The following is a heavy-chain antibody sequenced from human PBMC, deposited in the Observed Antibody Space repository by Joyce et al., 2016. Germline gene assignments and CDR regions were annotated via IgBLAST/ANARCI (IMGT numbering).Heavy chain of an antibody. Sequence: QLQLQESGPGLVKPSETLSLTCTVSGDSISSSNYQWGWIRQPPGKGLEWIGSIYYTGSTFYTPSLKSRVTISVDTSQNQFSLTLHSVTAADTAVYYCARHLRNWFDPWGQGTLVTVSS. D-gene: IGHD2/OR15-2a*01. CDR3: ARHLRNWFDP. CDR2: IYYTGST. CDR1: GDSISSSNYQ. V-gene: IGHV4-39*01. J-gene: IGHJ5*02.